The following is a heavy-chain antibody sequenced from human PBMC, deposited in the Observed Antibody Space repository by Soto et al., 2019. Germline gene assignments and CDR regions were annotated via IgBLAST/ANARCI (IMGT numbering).Heavy chain of an antibody. J-gene: IGHJ6*02. CDR1: GFTFSSCT. Sequence: EVHLVESGGGLVKPGGSLRLSCAVSGFTFSSCTMNWVRQAPGKGLEWVSSISPSTSHIYYADSVKGGFTISRDNANNSLLLQMNILRAEDTAVYYCSGCSGGACHQSYGMNVWGQGTTVTVSS. CDR3: SGCSGGACHQSYGMNV. CDR2: ISPSTSHI. V-gene: IGHV3-21*01. D-gene: IGHD2-15*01.